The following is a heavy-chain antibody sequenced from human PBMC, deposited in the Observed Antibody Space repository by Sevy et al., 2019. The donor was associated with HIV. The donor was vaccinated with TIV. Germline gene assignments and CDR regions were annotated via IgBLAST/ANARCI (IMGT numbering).Heavy chain of an antibody. CDR2: MYSGGGT. D-gene: IGHD3-16*02. CDR3: ARGRVSGSYRNDAFDI. CDR1: GFTVSGNY. Sequence: GGSLRLSCAASGFTVSGNYMTWVRQAPGKGLEWVSVMYSGGGTYYADSVKGRFTISRDNSKNTLYLQINILRAEDTAVYYCARGRVSGSYRNDAFDIWGQGTMVTVSS. J-gene: IGHJ3*02. V-gene: IGHV3-53*01.